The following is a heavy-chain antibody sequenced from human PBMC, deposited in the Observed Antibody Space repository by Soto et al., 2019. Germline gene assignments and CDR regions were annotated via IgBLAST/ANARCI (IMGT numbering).Heavy chain of an antibody. V-gene: IGHV3-30*04. D-gene: IGHD3-16*01. CDR2: IWYGDGTKK. J-gene: IGHJ5*02. CDR1: GFNFRTYA. CDR3: ARDPAGGWGLDP. Sequence: PGGSLRLSCAASGFNFRTYAMHWVRQAPGKGLEWVAIIWYGDGTKKYYGDSVKGRFTISRDNSKNTLYLQMNTLRPEDTAMYYCARDPAGGWGLDPWGQGTLVTVSS.